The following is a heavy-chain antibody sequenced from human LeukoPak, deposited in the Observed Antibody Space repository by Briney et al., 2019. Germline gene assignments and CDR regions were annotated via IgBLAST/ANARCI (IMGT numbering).Heavy chain of an antibody. V-gene: IGHV3-7*01. D-gene: IGHD6-6*01. CDR1: GFSFSSSA. Sequence: PGGSLRLSCTASGFSFSSSAMHWVRQAPGKGLEWVANIKQDGSVKYYVDSVTGRFTISRDNAKNSLYLQMDSLRAEDTAVYYCARIGYSSSSTDYWGQGTLVTVSS. CDR2: IKQDGSVK. CDR3: ARIGYSSSSTDY. J-gene: IGHJ4*02.